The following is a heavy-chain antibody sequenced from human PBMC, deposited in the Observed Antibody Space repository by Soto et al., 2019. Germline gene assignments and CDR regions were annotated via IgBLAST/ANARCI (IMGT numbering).Heavy chain of an antibody. CDR2: IYYSGST. CDR1: GGSISSYY. J-gene: IGHJ4*02. CDR3: ARDSDGDSMFDY. V-gene: IGHV4-59*01. Sequence: PSETLSLTCTVSGGSISSYYWSWIRQPPGKGLEWIGYIYYSGSTNYNPSLKSRVTISVDTSKNQFSLKLSSVTAADTAVYYCARDSDGDSMFDYWGQGTLVTVSS. D-gene: IGHD4-17*01.